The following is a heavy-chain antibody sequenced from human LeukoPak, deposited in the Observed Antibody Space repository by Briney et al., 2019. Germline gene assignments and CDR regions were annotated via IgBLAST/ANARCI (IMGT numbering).Heavy chain of an antibody. J-gene: IGHJ4*02. CDR1: GFTFSSYS. CDR2: ISGSSSYI. D-gene: IGHD3-22*01. V-gene: IGHV3-21*01. Sequence: SGGSLRLSCAASGFTFSSYSINWVRQAPGKGLEWVSSISGSSSYIYYADSVKGRFTISRDNAKNSLYLQMNSLRAEDTAVYYCARDGRDSSGYYGLDYWGQGTLVTVSS. CDR3: ARDGRDSSGYYGLDY.